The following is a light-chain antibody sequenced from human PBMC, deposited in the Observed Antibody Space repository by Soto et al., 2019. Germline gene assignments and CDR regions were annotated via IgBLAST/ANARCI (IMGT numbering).Light chain of an antibody. CDR2: GAS. V-gene: IGKV3-15*01. J-gene: IGKJ5*01. CDR3: QHYAHNSPIT. CDR1: QSISSK. Sequence: EIVMTQSPATLSVSPGERATLSCRASQSISSKLAWYQQKPGQAPRLLIYGASTRATGIPVRFSGSGSGTDFTLTISRLEPEDFALYYCQHYAHNSPITFGQGTRLEIK.